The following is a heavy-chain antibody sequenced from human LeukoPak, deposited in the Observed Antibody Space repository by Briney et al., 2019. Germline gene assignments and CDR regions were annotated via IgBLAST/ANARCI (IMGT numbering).Heavy chain of an antibody. CDR1: GFTFNNYA. D-gene: IGHD4-17*01. CDR2: ISGGGETT. J-gene: IGHJ4*02. Sequence: GGSLRLSCAASGFTFNNYAMNWVRQAPGKGLEWVSSISGGGETTYYADSAKGRFTISRDNSQNTLYLQMNSLRAEDTAVYYCARDYADYVGYFFSDYWGQGTLVTVSP. CDR3: ARDYADYVGYFFSDY. V-gene: IGHV3-23*01.